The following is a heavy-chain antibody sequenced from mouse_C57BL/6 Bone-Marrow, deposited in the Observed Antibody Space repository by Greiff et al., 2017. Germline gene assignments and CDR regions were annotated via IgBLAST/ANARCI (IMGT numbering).Heavy chain of an antibody. CDR1: GYTFTSYW. J-gene: IGHJ3*01. CDR3: ARRYGSRNPWFAY. V-gene: IGHV1-55*01. D-gene: IGHD1-1*01. Sequence: VQLQQSGAELVKPGASVKMSCKASGYTFTSYWITWVKQRPGQGLEWIGDIYPGSGSTNYNEKFKSKATLTVDTSSSTAYMQLSSLTSEDSAVYYCARRYGSRNPWFAYWGQGNLVTVSA. CDR2: IYPGSGST.